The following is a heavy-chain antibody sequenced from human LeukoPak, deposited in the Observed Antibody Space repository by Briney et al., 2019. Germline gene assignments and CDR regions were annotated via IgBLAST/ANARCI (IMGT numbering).Heavy chain of an antibody. CDR1: GGSISSSSYY. D-gene: IGHD1-26*01. V-gene: IGHV4-39*01. J-gene: IGHJ4*02. CDR2: IYYSGST. Sequence: SETLSLTCTVSGGSISSSSYYWGWIRQPPGKGLKWLGSIYYSGSTYYNPSLKSRVTISVDTSKNQFSLKLSSVIAADTAVYYCARRYGSGSFYYFDYWGQGTLVTVSS. CDR3: ARRYGSGSFYYFDY.